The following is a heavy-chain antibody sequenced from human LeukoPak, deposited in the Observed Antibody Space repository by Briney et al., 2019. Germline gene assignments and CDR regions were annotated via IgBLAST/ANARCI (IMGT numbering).Heavy chain of an antibody. V-gene: IGHV3-53*01. Sequence: GGSLRLSCAASGFTVSSNYMSWVRQAPGKGLEWVSVIYSGGSTYYADSMKGRFTISRDNSKNTLYLQMISLRAEDTAVYYCASRPSGSYPDYWGQGTLVTVSS. CDR1: GFTVSSNY. CDR3: ASRPSGSYPDY. D-gene: IGHD3-10*01. CDR2: IYSGGST. J-gene: IGHJ4*02.